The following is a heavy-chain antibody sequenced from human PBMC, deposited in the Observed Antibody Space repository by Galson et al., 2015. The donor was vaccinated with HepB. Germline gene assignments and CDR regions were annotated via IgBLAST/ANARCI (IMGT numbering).Heavy chain of an antibody. Sequence: ETLSLTCTVSRGSISRSNYYWGWIRQPPGKGLEWIGNIYSSENTNYNPSLKSRVTISVDTSKNQFSLKLRSVTAADTAVYYCARGRYYDNSGRFYFDYWGQGTVVTVS. CDR3: ARGRYYDNSGRFYFDY. CDR1: RGSISRSNYY. CDR2: IYSSENT. V-gene: IGHV4-39*07. D-gene: IGHD3-22*01. J-gene: IGHJ4*03.